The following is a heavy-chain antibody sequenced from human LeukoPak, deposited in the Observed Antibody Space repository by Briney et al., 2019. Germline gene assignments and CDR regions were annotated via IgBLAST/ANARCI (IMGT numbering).Heavy chain of an antibody. Sequence: RTGGSLRLSCAASGFTFDDYGMSWVRQAPGKGLEWVSGINWNGGSTGYADSVKGRFTISRDNAKNSLYLQMNSLRAEDTALYYCAKAPPQAFGWYGASDYWGQGTLVTVSS. J-gene: IGHJ4*02. CDR3: AKAPPQAFGWYGASDY. D-gene: IGHD6-19*01. V-gene: IGHV3-20*04. CDR1: GFTFDDYG. CDR2: INWNGGST.